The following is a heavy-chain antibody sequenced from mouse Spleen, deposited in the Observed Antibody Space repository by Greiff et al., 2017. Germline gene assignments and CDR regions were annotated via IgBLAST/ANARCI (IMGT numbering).Heavy chain of an antibody. CDR2: INPSSGYT. D-gene: IGHD1-3*01. Sequence: VQLQQSAAELARPGASVKMSCKASGYTFTSYTMHWVKQRPGQGLEWIGYINPSSGYTEYNQKFKDKTTLTADKSSSTAYMQLSSLTSEDSAVYYCARWSKGDAMDYWGQGTSVTVSS. CDR1: GYTFTSYT. V-gene: IGHV1-4*02. J-gene: IGHJ4*01. CDR3: ARWSKGDAMDY.